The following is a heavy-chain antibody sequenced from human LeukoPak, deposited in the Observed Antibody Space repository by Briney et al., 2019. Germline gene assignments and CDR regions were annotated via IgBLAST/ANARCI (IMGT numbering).Heavy chain of an antibody. Sequence: PSETLSLTCTVSGYSISNAYYWGWIRQPPGKGLEWIGNIYHSGNTYNNPSLKSRVTISVDTSKNQFSLKLSSVTAADSAMYYCARFKTSGTYYMDVWGKGTTVTISS. CDR3: ARFKTSGTYYMDV. V-gene: IGHV4-38-2*02. D-gene: IGHD1-26*01. CDR1: GYSISNAYY. CDR2: IYHSGNT. J-gene: IGHJ6*03.